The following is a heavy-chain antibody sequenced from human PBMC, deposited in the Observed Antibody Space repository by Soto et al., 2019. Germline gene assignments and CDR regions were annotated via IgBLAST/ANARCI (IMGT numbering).Heavy chain of an antibody. CDR1: GGSLSDYY. Sequence: QVQLQQWGAGLLKPSETLSLTCAVSGGSLSDYYWPWIRQSPGKGLKWIGEIHPSGSTNYNPSLRSRVTISVDTSKNQFSLKLTSLTAADTAVYYCARGRDEYKLGNVWGHGTTVTVSS. CDR2: IHPSGST. D-gene: IGHD1-1*01. V-gene: IGHV4-34*01. CDR3: ARGRDEYKLGNV. J-gene: IGHJ6*02.